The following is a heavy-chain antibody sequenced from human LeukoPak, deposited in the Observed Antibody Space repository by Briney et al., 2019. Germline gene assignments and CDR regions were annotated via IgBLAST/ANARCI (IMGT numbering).Heavy chain of an antibody. Sequence: ASVKVSCKASGYTFISYDINWVRQATGQGLEWMGWMNPNSGNTGYAQKFQGRVTMTRNTSISTAYMELSSLRSEDTAVYYCARGDFDWSTYGMDVWGQGTTVTVSS. J-gene: IGHJ6*02. D-gene: IGHD3-9*01. V-gene: IGHV1-8*01. CDR1: GYTFISYD. CDR3: ARGDFDWSTYGMDV. CDR2: MNPNSGNT.